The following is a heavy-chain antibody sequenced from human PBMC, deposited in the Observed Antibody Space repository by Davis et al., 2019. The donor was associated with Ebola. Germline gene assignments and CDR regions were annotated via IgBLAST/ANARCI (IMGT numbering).Heavy chain of an antibody. D-gene: IGHD1-26*01. CDR3: ARDSGSPRDEWYFAL. CDR1: GYSFTNYY. J-gene: IGHJ2*01. Sequence: ASVKVSCKASGYSFTNYYLHWMRQAPGQGLEWMGWINPSTGGTNYAQNFQGRVTMTRDTSITTAYMELSRLTSDDTAVYYCARDSGSPRDEWYFALWGRGTLLTVSS. CDR2: INPSTGGT. V-gene: IGHV1-2*02.